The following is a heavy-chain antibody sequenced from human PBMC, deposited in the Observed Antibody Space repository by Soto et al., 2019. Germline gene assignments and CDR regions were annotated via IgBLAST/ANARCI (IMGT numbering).Heavy chain of an antibody. V-gene: IGHV4-34*02. D-gene: IGHD3-10*01. CDR1: GGSFSPYH. J-gene: IGHJ4*02. Sequence: QVQLQQWGAGVLKPSATLSLTCAVYGGSFSPYHWSWIRQAPGRGLEWIGEIDYRGNTNYIPSLRSRVSMSVDTSKNQFSLKLRSVTAADTSVYYCARHRGPAPVYWGQGTLVTASS. CDR2: IDYRGNT. CDR3: ARHRGPAPVY.